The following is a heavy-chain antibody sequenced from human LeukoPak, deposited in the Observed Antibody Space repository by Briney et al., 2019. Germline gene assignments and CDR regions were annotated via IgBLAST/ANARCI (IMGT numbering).Heavy chain of an antibody. V-gene: IGHV1-18*01. J-gene: IGHJ4*02. CDR2: ISAYNGNT. CDR3: ARGSEYSSSWYGSMSFDY. CDR1: GYTFTDYG. Sequence: ASVKVSCKVSGYTFTDYGISWVRQAPGQGLEWMGWISAYNGNTKYEQKLQGRVTMTTDTSTNIAYMELRSLRSDDTAVYYCARGSEYSSSWYGSMSFDYWGQGTLVTVSS. D-gene: IGHD6-13*01.